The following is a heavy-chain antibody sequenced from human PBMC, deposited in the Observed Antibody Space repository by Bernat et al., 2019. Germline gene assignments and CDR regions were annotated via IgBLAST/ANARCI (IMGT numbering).Heavy chain of an antibody. V-gene: IGHV1-18*01. CDR3: ARADSYYYDSSGYYVEAAINY. CDR2: ISAYNGNT. J-gene: IGHJ4*02. D-gene: IGHD3-22*01. CDR1: GYTFTSYG. Sequence: QVQLVQSGAEVKKPGASVKVSCKASGYTFTSYGISWVRQAPGQGLEWMGWISAYNGNTNYAQKLQGRVTMTTDTSTSTAYMELRSLRSDDTAVYYCARADSYYYDSSGYYVEAAINYWGQGTLVTVSS.